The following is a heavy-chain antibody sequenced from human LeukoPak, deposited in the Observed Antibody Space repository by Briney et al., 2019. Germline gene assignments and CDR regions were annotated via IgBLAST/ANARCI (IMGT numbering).Heavy chain of an antibody. CDR2: IYSGGST. D-gene: IGHD6-13*01. CDR1: GFTVSSNY. Sequence: PGGSLRLSCAASGFTVSSNYMSWVRQAPGKGLEWVSVIYSGGSTYYADSVKGRFTISRDNSKNTLYLQMNSLRAEDTAVYYCASLRVAAAGYYFDFWGQGTLVTVSS. CDR3: ASLRVAAAGYYFDF. V-gene: IGHV3-53*01. J-gene: IGHJ4*02.